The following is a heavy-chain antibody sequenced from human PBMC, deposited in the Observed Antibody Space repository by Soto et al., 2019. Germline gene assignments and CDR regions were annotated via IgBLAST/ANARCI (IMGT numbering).Heavy chain of an antibody. CDR3: ARDSATVTTSTFDY. Sequence: QVQLQESGPGLVTPSQTLSLTCTVSGGSISSGNYYWSWIRQHPGKGLEWIGYIYYSGSPYYNPSIKSRVTISVDTSKNQFSLKLSSVTAADTAVYYCARDSATVTTSTFDYWGQGTLVTVSS. CDR2: IYYSGSP. CDR1: GGSISSGNYY. D-gene: IGHD4-17*01. J-gene: IGHJ4*02. V-gene: IGHV4-31*03.